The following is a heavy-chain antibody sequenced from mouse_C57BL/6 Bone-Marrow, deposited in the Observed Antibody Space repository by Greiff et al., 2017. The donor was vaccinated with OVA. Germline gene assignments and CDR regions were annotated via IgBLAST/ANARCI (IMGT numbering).Heavy chain of an antibody. Sequence: VQLKESGPGLVQPSQRLSITCTVSGFSLTSYGVHWVRQPPGKGLEWLGVIWSGGSTDYNAAFISRLSISKNNSKSPVFLKMNRLQADDTAIYYCAKTDWYAMDYWGQGTSVTVSS. CDR3: AKTDWYAMDY. CDR1: GFSLTSYG. J-gene: IGHJ4*01. CDR2: IWSGGST. D-gene: IGHD4-1*01. V-gene: IGHV2-4*01.